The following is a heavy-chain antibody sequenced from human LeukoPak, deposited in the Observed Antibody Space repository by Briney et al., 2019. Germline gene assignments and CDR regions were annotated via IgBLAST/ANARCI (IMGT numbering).Heavy chain of an antibody. CDR3: AKAAYGDYAGAFDI. Sequence: QTGGSLRLSCAASGFTFSTYAMTWVRQAPGKGLEWVSSISGSGAGKFYAAPVKGRFTTSRDDSKNTLYVQMNSLRAEDTAVYYCAKAAYGDYAGAFDIWGQGTMVIVSS. V-gene: IGHV3-23*01. D-gene: IGHD4-17*01. CDR2: ISGSGAGK. J-gene: IGHJ3*02. CDR1: GFTFSTYA.